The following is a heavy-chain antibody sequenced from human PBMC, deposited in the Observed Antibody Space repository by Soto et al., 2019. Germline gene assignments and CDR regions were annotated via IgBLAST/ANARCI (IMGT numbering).Heavy chain of an antibody. CDR3: ARAPGYYGDFLDY. V-gene: IGHV3-20*04. J-gene: IGHJ4*02. D-gene: IGHD4-17*01. CDR2: INRDGGST. CDR1: GFPFDDYG. Sequence: PGGSLRLSCAAFGFPFDDYGMSWVRQAPGKGLEWVSGINRDGGSTGYADSVKGRFTISRDNAKNSLYLQMNSLRAEDTAFYYCARAPGYYGDFLDYWGQGTLVTVSS.